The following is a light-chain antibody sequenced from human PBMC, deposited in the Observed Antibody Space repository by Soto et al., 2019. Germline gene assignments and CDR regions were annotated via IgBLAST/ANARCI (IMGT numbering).Light chain of an antibody. V-gene: IGLV7-46*01. CDR1: TGAVTSGHY. J-gene: IGLJ2*01. CDR3: LLSYSGARVV. CDR2: DTS. Sequence: QAVVNQEPSLTVSPGGTVNLTCGSSTGAVTSGHYPYWFQQKPGQAPRTLIYDTSNKHSWTPARFSGSLLGGKAALTLSGAQPEYEAEYYCLLSYSGARVVFGGGTKLTVL.